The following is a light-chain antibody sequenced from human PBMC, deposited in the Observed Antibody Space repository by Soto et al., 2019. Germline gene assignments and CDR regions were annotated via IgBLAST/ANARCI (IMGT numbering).Light chain of an antibody. CDR1: QDVGRY. Sequence: AIRMTQSPSSLSASAGDRVAIACRASQDVGRYLAWYQQKPGQAPKLLIYGASTLQSGVPSRFSGGGSGTDFTLTIRCLQSEEFATYYCQHYKNYPWTFGQGTQVEIK. CDR2: GAS. J-gene: IGKJ1*01. V-gene: IGKV1-8*01. CDR3: QHYKNYPWT.